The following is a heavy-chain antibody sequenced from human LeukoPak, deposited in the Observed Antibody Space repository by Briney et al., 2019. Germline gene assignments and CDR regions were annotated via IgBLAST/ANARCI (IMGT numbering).Heavy chain of an antibody. CDR1: GFTFSNHG. D-gene: IGHD3-16*02. V-gene: IGHV3-23*01. CDR2: ISPSGDIT. Sequence: GGSLRLSCAASGFTFSNHGMNWVRQAPGKGLEWVSGISPSGDITYYADSVKGRFTISRDNSKDTLYLQMNSLRPEDTALYHCAKEGHYVWGSYRPEWLKSWGQGTLVTVSS. J-gene: IGHJ5*02. CDR3: AKEGHYVWGSYRPEWLKS.